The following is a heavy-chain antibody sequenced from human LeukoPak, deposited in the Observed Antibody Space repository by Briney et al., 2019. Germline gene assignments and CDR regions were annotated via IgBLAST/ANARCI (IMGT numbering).Heavy chain of an antibody. Sequence: ASVKVSCKASGYTSTSYYMHWVRQAPGQGLEWMGIINPSGGSTSYAQKFQGRVTMTRDMSTSTVYMELSSLRSEDTAVYYCARGSRITIFGVVITPPDYWGQGTLVTVSS. CDR1: GYTSTSYY. V-gene: IGHV1-46*01. CDR2: INPSGGST. J-gene: IGHJ4*02. CDR3: ARGSRITIFGVVITPPDY. D-gene: IGHD3-3*01.